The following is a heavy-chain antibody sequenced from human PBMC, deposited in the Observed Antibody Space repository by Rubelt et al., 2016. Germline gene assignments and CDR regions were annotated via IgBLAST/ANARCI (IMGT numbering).Heavy chain of an antibody. CDR2: ISGSSGTI. D-gene: IGHD2-2*01. V-gene: IGHV3-48*02. J-gene: IGHJ4*02. Sequence: EVHLVESGGDLVQPGGSLRLSCAASGFNFNTYGMNWVRQAPGKGLEWVSYISGSSGTINYADSVEGRFTISRDNASNSRFRQMNSLRDEDTAVYFCVIDGPATDDFDYWGQGTLVTVSS. CDR3: VIDGPATDDFDY. CDR1: GFNFNTYG.